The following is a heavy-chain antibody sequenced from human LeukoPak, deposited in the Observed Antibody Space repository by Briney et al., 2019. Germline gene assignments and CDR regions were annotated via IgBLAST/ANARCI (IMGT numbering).Heavy chain of an antibody. CDR3: ASLYFDY. Sequence: GGSLRLSCRASGFTLSDAWMTWVRQAPGKGLEWVGRIKSKSAGGTSDYAAPVQGRFTISRDDSESTLYLQMNSLKTEDTAVYYCASLYFDYWGQGTLVTVSS. V-gene: IGHV3-15*01. J-gene: IGHJ4*02. CDR1: GFTLSDAW. CDR2: IKSKSAGGTS.